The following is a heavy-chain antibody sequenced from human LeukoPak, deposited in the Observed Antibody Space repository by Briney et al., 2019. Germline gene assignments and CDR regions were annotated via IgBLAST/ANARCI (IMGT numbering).Heavy chain of an antibody. D-gene: IGHD2-2*01. V-gene: IGHV1-18*01. J-gene: IGHJ4*02. CDR3: ARDLMYCDTMSCYDGDFDY. Sequence: ASVNVSCKASGYTFTSYGISWVRQAPGQGLEWMGWISAYNHNTNYAQKFQGRVTMTIDTSTTTVYMELRSLRSDDTAIYYCARDLMYCDTMSCYDGDFDYWGQGTPVTVSS. CDR1: GYTFTSYG. CDR2: ISAYNHNT.